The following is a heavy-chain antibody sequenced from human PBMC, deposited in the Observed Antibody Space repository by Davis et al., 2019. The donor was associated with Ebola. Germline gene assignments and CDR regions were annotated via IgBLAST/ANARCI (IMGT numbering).Heavy chain of an antibody. CDR1: GFTFTSSA. D-gene: IGHD1-14*01. Sequence: AASVKVSCKASGFTFTSSAMQWVRQARGQRLEWIGWIVVGSANTNYAQKFQGRVTITRDMSTSTSYLDLSNLRSEDTAVYYCVASAGTVGKFDYWGQGTLVTVSS. J-gene: IGHJ4*01. CDR2: IVVGSANT. CDR3: VASAGTVGKFDY. V-gene: IGHV1-58*02.